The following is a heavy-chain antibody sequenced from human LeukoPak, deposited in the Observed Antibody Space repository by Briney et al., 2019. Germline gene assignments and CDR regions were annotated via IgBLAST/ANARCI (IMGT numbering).Heavy chain of an antibody. CDR2: ISYDGSNK. D-gene: IGHD3-3*01. Sequence: PGRSLRLSCAASGFSFSTYGMHWVRQAPGKGLEWLSVISYDGSNKYYADSVKGRFSISRDNSKNTLYLQMNSLRAEDTAVYYCARDRDNYDFWSGLTSYYFDYWGQGTLVTVSS. V-gene: IGHV3-30*03. CDR3: ARDRDNYDFWSGLTSYYFDY. CDR1: GFSFSTYG. J-gene: IGHJ4*02.